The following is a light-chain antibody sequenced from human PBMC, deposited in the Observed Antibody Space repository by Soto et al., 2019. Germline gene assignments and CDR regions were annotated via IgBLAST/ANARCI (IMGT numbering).Light chain of an antibody. CDR3: QSYDATNQV. CDR1: SGSIASNY. V-gene: IGLV6-57*01. J-gene: IGLJ3*02. Sequence: NFMLTQPHSVSESPGQTVIISCTRSSGSIASNYVQWYQQRPGSSPTTVIYEDNQRPSGVPDRFSGSIDSSSNSASLTISGLETEDEADYFCQSYDATNQVLGGGTKLTVL. CDR2: EDN.